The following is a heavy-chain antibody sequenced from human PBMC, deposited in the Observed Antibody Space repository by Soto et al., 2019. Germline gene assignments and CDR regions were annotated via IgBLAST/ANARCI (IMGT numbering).Heavy chain of an antibody. D-gene: IGHD5-18*01. CDR1: GGSVSNSDYY. J-gene: IGHJ5*02. CDR2: IYYSGST. Sequence: PETLSVTCTVSGGSVSNSDYYGSWIRQPPGKGLEWIGYIYYSGSTNYSPSLKSRVTISLDTSKNQLSLKLNSVTAADTAVYFCARMRVDTTMIYWFETWGPGPLVT. CDR3: ARMRVDTTMIYWFET. V-gene: IGHV4-61*08.